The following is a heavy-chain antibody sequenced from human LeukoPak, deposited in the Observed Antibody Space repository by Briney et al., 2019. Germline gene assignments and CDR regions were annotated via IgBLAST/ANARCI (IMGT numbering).Heavy chain of an antibody. CDR2: IIPIFGTA. CDR3: SRETEYYYDSSGYYPLDY. D-gene: IGHD3-22*01. J-gene: IGHJ4*02. CDR1: GGTFSSYA. V-gene: IGHV1-69*05. Sequence: SVKVSCKASGGTFSSYAISWVRQAPGQGLEWMGGIIPIFGTANYAQKFQGRVTITTDESTSTAYMELSSLRSEDTAVYYCSRETEYYYDSSGYYPLDYWGQGTLVTVPS.